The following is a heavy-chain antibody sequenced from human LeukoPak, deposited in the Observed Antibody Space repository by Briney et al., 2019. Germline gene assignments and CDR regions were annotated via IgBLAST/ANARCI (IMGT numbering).Heavy chain of an antibody. Sequence: SETLSLTCTVSGGSISSYYWSWIRHPPGKGLEWIGYIYYSGSTKYNTPFKGRVPISVATSKNQFSLKLSSVTAADTAVYYCAGWTGPYGMDVWGQGTTVTVSS. D-gene: IGHD1-14*01. CDR1: GGSISSYY. V-gene: IGHV4-59*08. J-gene: IGHJ6*02. CDR2: IYYSGST. CDR3: AGWTGPYGMDV.